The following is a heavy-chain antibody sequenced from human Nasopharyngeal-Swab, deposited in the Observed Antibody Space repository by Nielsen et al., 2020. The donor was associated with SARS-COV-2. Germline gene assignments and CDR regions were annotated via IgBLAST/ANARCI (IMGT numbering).Heavy chain of an antibody. V-gene: IGHV4-59*13. J-gene: IGHJ5*02. CDR2: IYYSGSA. Sequence: PGKGLEWIGYIYYSGSANYNPSLKSRVTIPVDTSKNQFSLKLSSVTAADTAVYYCARGIVGATDWGGWFDPWGQGTLVTVSS. D-gene: IGHD1-26*01. CDR3: ARGIVGATDWGGWFDP.